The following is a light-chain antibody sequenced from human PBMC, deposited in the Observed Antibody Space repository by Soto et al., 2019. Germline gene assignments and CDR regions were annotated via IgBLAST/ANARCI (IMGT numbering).Light chain of an antibody. CDR2: GAF. J-gene: IGKJ1*01. CDR3: HQYNFWPT. Sequence: EIVMTQSPVTLSVSPGERATLSCRASQSVNSNLAWYQQKPGQAPSLLIYGAFTRATGIPARFSGTGSGTEFTLTISSLQSEDFAVYYCHQYNFWPTFGQGTKVDIK. V-gene: IGKV3-15*01. CDR1: QSVNSN.